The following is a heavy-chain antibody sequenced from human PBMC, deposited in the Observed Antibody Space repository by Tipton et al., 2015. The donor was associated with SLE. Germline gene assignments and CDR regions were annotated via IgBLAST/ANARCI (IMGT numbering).Heavy chain of an antibody. CDR2: INHSGGT. V-gene: IGHV4-34*01. CDR1: GGSFSGYY. CDR3: ARAPGLDRDYYYYYYMDV. D-gene: IGHD3/OR15-3a*01. Sequence: TLSLTCAVYGGSFSGYYWSWIRQPPGKGLEWIGEINHSGGTNNNPSLKSRVTISVDTSKNQFSLKLSSVTAADTAVYYCARAPGLDRDYYYYYYMDVWGKGTTVTVSS. J-gene: IGHJ6*03.